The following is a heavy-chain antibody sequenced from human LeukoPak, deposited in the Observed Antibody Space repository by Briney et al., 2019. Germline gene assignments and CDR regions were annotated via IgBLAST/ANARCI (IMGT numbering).Heavy chain of an antibody. CDR3: AKGPYYDILTGYYSDY. J-gene: IGHJ4*02. V-gene: IGHV3-23*01. CDR2: ISGSGGST. D-gene: IGHD3-9*01. CDR1: GFTFSSYA. Sequence: PGGSLRLSCAPSGFTFSSYAMSGVRQAPGEGLEWVSAISGSGGSTYYADSVKGRFTISRDNSKNTLYLQMNSLRAEDTAVYYCAKGPYYDILTGYYSDYWGQGTLVTVSS.